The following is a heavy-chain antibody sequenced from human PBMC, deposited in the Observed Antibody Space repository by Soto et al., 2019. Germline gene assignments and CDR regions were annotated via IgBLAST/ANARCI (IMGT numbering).Heavy chain of an antibody. D-gene: IGHD3-10*01. V-gene: IGHV1-2*04. CDR2: INPNSGGT. CDR3: ARGPRITMVRGALPHPYYFDY. Sequence: ASVTVSCQACGYTFTGYYMHWVRQAPGHGLGWVGWINPNSGGTNDAQKFQGWVTMTRDTSISTAYMELSRLRSDDTAVYYCARGPRITMVRGALPHPYYFDYWGQGTLVTVSS. CDR1: GYTFTGYY. J-gene: IGHJ4*02.